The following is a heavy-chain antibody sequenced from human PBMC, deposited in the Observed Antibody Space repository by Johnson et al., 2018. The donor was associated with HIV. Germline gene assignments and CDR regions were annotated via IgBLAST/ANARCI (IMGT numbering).Heavy chain of an antibody. CDR2: ISSSGSTI. CDR3: ARVLTTRGALNI. V-gene: IGHV3-11*04. Sequence: QVQLVESGGGLVKSGGSLRLSCAASGFTFSDYYMSWIRQAPGKGLEWVSYISSSGSTIYYADSVRGRFTLSRDNSKNTLHLQMNSLRAEDTAVYFCARVLTTRGALNIWGQGTMVTVSS. J-gene: IGHJ3*02. CDR1: GFTFSDYY. D-gene: IGHD3-9*01.